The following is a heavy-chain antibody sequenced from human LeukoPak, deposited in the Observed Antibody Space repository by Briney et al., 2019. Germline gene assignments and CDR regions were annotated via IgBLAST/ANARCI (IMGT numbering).Heavy chain of an antibody. D-gene: IGHD3-22*01. CDR3: ATPGHSSGYYYDY. CDR2: INHSGST. V-gene: IGHV4-34*01. CDR1: GGSFSGYY. Sequence: SETLSLTCAVYGGSFSGYYWSWIRQPPGKGLEWIGEINHSGSTNYNPSLKSRVTISVDASKNQFSLKLSSVTAAGTAVYYCATPGHSSGYYYDYWGQGTLVTVSS. J-gene: IGHJ4*02.